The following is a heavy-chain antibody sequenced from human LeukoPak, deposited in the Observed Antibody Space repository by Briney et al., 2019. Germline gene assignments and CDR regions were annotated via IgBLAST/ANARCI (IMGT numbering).Heavy chain of an antibody. CDR2: IYYSGST. CDR1: GGSISRYY. Sequence: SETLSLTCTVSGGSISRYYWSWIRQPPAKKLAGIGYIYYSGSTNYNPSLKSRVTISVDTSKSQFSLKLSSVTAADTAVYYCARGGIGAAGPVGYWGQGTLVTVSS. D-gene: IGHD6-13*01. CDR3: ARGGIGAAGPVGY. V-gene: IGHV4-59*01. J-gene: IGHJ4*02.